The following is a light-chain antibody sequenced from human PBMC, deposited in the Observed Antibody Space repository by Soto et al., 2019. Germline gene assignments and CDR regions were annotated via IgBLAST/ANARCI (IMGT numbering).Light chain of an antibody. Sequence: EIVMTQSPATLSVSPGERATLSCRASQSVSSNLGWYQQKPGQAPRLLIYGASTRATGIPARFSGSGSGTEFPLTISSLQSEDFAVYYCQQYNNWPRWTFGQGTKVEIK. J-gene: IGKJ1*01. V-gene: IGKV3-15*01. CDR1: QSVSSN. CDR2: GAS. CDR3: QQYNNWPRWT.